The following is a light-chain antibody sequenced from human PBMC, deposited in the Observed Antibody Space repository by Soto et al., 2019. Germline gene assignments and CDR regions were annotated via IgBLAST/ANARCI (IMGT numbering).Light chain of an antibody. Sequence: EIVLTQSPATLSLSPGERATLSCRASQSVSSYLAWYQQKPGQAPRLLIYDASNRAAGIPARFSGSGSGTDFTLIISSLEPEDFAVYYCQQRSNWPSFGGGTKVEIK. V-gene: IGKV3-11*01. CDR3: QQRSNWPS. J-gene: IGKJ4*01. CDR1: QSVSSY. CDR2: DAS.